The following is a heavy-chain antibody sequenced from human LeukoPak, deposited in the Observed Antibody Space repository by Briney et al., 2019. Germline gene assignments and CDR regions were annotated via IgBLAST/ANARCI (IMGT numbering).Heavy chain of an antibody. Sequence: ASVTVPCKASGYTFTSYGISWVRQAPGQGLEWMGWISAYNGNTNYAQKLQGRVTMTTDTSTSTAYMELRSLRSDDTAVYYCARAGEYYYDSSGYYTTGDFDYWGQGTLVTVSS. V-gene: IGHV1-18*01. J-gene: IGHJ4*02. D-gene: IGHD3-22*01. CDR2: ISAYNGNT. CDR3: ARAGEYYYDSSGYYTTGDFDY. CDR1: GYTFTSYG.